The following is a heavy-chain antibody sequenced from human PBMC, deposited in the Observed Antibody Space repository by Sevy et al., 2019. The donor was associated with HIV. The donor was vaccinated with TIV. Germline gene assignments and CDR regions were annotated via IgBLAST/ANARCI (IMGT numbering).Heavy chain of an antibody. Sequence: SETLSLTCTVSGFSISNGYYWGWIRQPPGKGLEWIGSIYYSGSTYYNPSLKSRVTISVDTSKNQFSLNLSSVTAADTAAFYCARSLQYSGSYSTYYYFDSWGQGTLVTVSS. CDR2: IYYSGST. J-gene: IGHJ4*02. CDR1: GFSISNGYY. V-gene: IGHV4-38-2*02. CDR3: ARSLQYSGSYSTYYYFDS. D-gene: IGHD6-6*01.